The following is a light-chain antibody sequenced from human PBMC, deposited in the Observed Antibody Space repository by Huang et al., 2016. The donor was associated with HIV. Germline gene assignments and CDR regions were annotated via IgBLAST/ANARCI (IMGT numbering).Light chain of an antibody. CDR2: GIS. CDR1: QDISNA. V-gene: IGKV1-16*01. J-gene: IGKJ5*01. Sequence: DVQMTQSPFSLSASVGDRVTITCRASQDISNALAWFQQKPGKAPKSLIFGISKLEGGVPARFSGSGSGTDFTLTINSLQPEDFATYYCQQYISFPITFGQGTRLDIK. CDR3: QQYISFPIT.